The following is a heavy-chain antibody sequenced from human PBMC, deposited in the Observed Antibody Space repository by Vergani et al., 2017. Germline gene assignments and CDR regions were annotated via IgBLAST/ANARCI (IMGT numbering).Heavy chain of an antibody. CDR3: ARDSSPEFYSSSPTFDY. Sequence: QVQLVESGGGVVQPGRSLRLSCAASGFTFTGYYMHWVRQAPGQGLEWMGRINPNSGGTNYAQKFQGRVTMTRDTSISTAYMELSRLRSDDTAVYYCARDSSPEFYSSSPTFDYWGQGTLVTVSS. CDR1: GFTFTGYY. CDR2: INPNSGGT. D-gene: IGHD6-6*01. V-gene: IGHV1-2*06. J-gene: IGHJ4*02.